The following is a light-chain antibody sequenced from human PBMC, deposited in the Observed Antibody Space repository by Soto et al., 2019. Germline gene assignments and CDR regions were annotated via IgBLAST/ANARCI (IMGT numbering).Light chain of an antibody. V-gene: IGKV1-9*01. CDR3: QQYDTYSMYT. Sequence: DIQLTQSPSFLSASVGGRVTITCRASQAISSHLAWYQQKPGKAPKLLIYDASTLESGVPSRFSGSGSGTEFTLTISSLQPDDFATYYCQQYDTYSMYTFGPGTKLEIK. J-gene: IGKJ2*01. CDR1: QAISSH. CDR2: DAS.